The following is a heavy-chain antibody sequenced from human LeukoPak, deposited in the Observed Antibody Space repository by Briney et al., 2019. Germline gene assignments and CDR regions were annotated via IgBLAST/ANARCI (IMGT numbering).Heavy chain of an antibody. D-gene: IGHD4-23*01. CDR1: RGTFSSYA. CDR2: IIPIFGTS. V-gene: IGHV1-69*06. J-gene: IGHJ3*02. Sequence: SVKVSCRASRGTFSSYAINWVRQAPGQGLEWMGGIIPIFGTSNYAQKFQVRVTITADKSTSTAYMDLSSLRSEDTAVYYCARSLIDYGGSYDAFDIWGQGTMVTVSS. CDR3: ARSLIDYGGSYDAFDI.